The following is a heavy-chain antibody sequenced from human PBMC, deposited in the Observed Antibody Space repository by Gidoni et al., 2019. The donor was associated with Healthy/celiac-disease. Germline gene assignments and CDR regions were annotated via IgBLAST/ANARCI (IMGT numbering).Heavy chain of an antibody. Sequence: EVQLVESGGGLVQPGGSLRLSCAASGFTFSSYWMHWVRQAPGKGLVWVSRINSDGSSTSYADSVKGRFTISRDNAKNTLYLQMNSLRAEDTAVYYCAGGIVGATTIPWFDPWGQGTLVTVSS. CDR1: GFTFSSYW. V-gene: IGHV3-74*01. CDR2: INSDGSST. CDR3: AGGIVGATTIPWFDP. J-gene: IGHJ5*02. D-gene: IGHD1-26*01.